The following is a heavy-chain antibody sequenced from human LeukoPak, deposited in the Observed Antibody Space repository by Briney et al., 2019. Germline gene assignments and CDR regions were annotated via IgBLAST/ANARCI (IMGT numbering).Heavy chain of an antibody. Sequence: SETLSLTCTVSGGSISSYYWSWIRQPAGKGLEWIGRIYSTGSTNYNPSLKSRVTMSVDTSKNQFSLKLSSVTAADSAVYYCARLTRLSTSPDRYYLDYWGQGTLVTVSS. CDR3: ARLTRLSTSPDRYYLDY. CDR2: IYSTGST. CDR1: GGSISSYY. V-gene: IGHV4-4*07. J-gene: IGHJ4*02. D-gene: IGHD6-6*01.